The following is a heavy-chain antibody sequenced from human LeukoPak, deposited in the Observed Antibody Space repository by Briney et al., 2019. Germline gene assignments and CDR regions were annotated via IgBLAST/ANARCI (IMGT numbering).Heavy chain of an antibody. CDR1: GFTFSSYA. CDR3: AKMGAFYCSSTSCSTTGEGLDY. V-gene: IGHV3-23*01. Sequence: GGSLRLSCAASGFTFSSYAMSWVRQAPGKGLEWVSAISGSGGSTYYADSVKGRFTISRDNSKNTLYLQMNSLRAEDTAVYYCAKMGAFYCSSTSCSTTGEGLDYWGQGTLVTVSS. J-gene: IGHJ4*02. D-gene: IGHD2-2*01. CDR2: ISGSGGST.